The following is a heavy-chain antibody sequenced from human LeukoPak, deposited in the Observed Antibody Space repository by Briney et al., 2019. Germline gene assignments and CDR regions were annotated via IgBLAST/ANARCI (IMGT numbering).Heavy chain of an antibody. CDR1: GGTFSSYA. Sequence: SVKVSCKASGGTFSSYAISWVRQAPGQGLEWMGGIIPIFGTANYAQKFQGRVTITADKSTSTAYMELSSLRSEDTAVYYCARGYRGTHVMYDWGQGTLVTDSS. CDR3: ARGYRGTHVMYD. CDR2: IIPIFGTA. D-gene: IGHD1-26*01. J-gene: IGHJ4*02. V-gene: IGHV1-69*06.